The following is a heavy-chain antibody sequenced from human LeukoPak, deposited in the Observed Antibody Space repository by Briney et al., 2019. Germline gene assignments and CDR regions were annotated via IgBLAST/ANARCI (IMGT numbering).Heavy chain of an antibody. Sequence: SETLSLTCAVYGGSFSGYYWSWIRQPPGKGLEWIGEINHSGSTNYNPSLKSRVTITVDTSKNQFSLKLSSVTAADTAVHYCARTTGLLWFGELLGGFDYWGQGTLVTVSS. V-gene: IGHV4-34*01. J-gene: IGHJ4*02. CDR2: INHSGST. CDR3: ARTTGLLWFGELLGGFDY. D-gene: IGHD3-10*01. CDR1: GGSFSGYY.